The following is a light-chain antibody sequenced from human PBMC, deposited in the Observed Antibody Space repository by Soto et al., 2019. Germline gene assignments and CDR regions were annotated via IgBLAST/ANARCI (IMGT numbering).Light chain of an antibody. J-gene: IGLJ1*01. CDR1: SSDVGGYDY. CDR2: GVV. Sequence: QSVLTQPPSASGSPGQSVTISCTGTSSDVGGYDYVSWYQQHPGRPPKLLIYGVVRWPSGVPDRFSGSKSGNTASLTISGLQAEDEADYFCCSYAGGYTYLFGTGTKLTVL. CDR3: CSYAGGYTYL. V-gene: IGLV2-11*01.